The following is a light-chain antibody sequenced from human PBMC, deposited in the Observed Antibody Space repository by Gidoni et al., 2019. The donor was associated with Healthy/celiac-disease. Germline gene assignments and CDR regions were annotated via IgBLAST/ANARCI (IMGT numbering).Light chain of an antibody. J-gene: IGKJ1*01. CDR2: GAS. V-gene: IGKV3-20*01. CDR3: QRYGSSPTWT. CDR1: QSVSSSY. Sequence: EIVLTHSPGTLSLSPGERATLSCRASQSVSSSYLAWCQQKPGQAPRLLIYGASSRATGIPDRFSGSGSGTDFTLTISRLEPEDFAVYYCQRYGSSPTWTFGQGTKVEIK.